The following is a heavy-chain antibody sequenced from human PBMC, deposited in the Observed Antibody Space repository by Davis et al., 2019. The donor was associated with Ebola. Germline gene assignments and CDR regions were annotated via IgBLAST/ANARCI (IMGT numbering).Heavy chain of an antibody. CDR2: INPSGGST. CDR3: ARDDGPDIVATTHFDY. J-gene: IGHJ4*02. Sequence: AASVKVSCKASGYTFTSYYMHWVRQAPGQGLEWMGIINPSGGSTSYAQKFQGRVTMTRDTSTSTAYMELSSLRSEDTAVYYCARDDGPDIVATTHFDYWGQGTLVTVSS. V-gene: IGHV1-46*01. D-gene: IGHD5-12*01. CDR1: GYTFTSYY.